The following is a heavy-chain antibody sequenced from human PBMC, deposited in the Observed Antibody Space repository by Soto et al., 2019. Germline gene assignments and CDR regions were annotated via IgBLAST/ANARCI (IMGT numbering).Heavy chain of an antibody. D-gene: IGHD6-13*01. CDR1: GFTFSSYS. V-gene: IGHV3-21*01. CDR3: ATYLSSSYYYYYGMDV. J-gene: IGHJ6*02. Sequence: EVQLVESRGGLVKPGGSLRLSCAASGFTFSSYSMNWVRQAPGKGLEWVSSISSSSSYIYYADSVKGRFTISRDNAKNSLYLQMNSLRAEDTAVYYCATYLSSSYYYYYGMDVWGQGTTVTVSS. CDR2: ISSSSSYI.